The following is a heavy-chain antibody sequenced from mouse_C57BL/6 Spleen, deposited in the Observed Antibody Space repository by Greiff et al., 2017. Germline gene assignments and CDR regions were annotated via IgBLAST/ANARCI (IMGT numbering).Heavy chain of an antibody. J-gene: IGHJ4*01. Sequence: QVQLQQSGPELVKPGASVKISCKASGYAFSSSWMNWVKQRPGKGLEWIGRIYPGDGDTNYNGKFKGKATLTADKSSSTAYMQLSSLTSEDSAVXVCERRGGREGYYYAMDYWGQGTSVTVSS. CDR2: IYPGDGDT. D-gene: IGHD3-3*01. CDR3: ERRGGREGYYYAMDY. V-gene: IGHV1-82*01. CDR1: GYAFSSSW.